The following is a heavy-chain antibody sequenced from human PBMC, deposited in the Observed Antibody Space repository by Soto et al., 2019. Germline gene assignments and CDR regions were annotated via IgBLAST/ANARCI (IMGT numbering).Heavy chain of an antibody. J-gene: IGHJ4*02. V-gene: IGHV3-30*04. Sequence: QVHLVESGGGVVQPGRSLRVSCAASGFTFRNYAMHWVRQAPGKGLEWVAVISSDGRDKHHADYVKGRFTISRDNPENTLYLQMNSLRGEDTAVYYCARVGSGWGKVDYWGQGTLVTVSS. D-gene: IGHD6-19*01. CDR1: GFTFRNYA. CDR3: ARVGSGWGKVDY. CDR2: ISSDGRDK.